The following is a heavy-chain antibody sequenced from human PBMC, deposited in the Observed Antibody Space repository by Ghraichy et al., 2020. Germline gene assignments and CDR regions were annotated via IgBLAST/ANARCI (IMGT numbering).Heavy chain of an antibody. CDR3: ARGDGYGSLFYFDY. CDR1: GFSFSKYE. V-gene: IGHV3-48*03. Sequence: GGSLRLSCAASGFSFSKYEMVWVRQAPGKGLEWLSYIDGSGTTIFYADSVRGRFTISRDNTKKSVYLQMSSLRPEDAAMHYCARGDGYGSLFYFDYWGQGSLVRVSS. D-gene: IGHD3-10*01. CDR2: IDGSGTTI. J-gene: IGHJ4*02.